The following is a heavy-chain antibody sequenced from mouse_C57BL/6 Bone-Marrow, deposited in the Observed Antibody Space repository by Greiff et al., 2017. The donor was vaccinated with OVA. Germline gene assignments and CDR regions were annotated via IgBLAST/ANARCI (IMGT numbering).Heavy chain of an antibody. CDR3: ARSGSY. J-gene: IGHJ2*01. Sequence: EVMLVESGPELVKPGASVKISCKASGYSFTGYYMNWVKQSPEKSLEWIGEINPSTGGTTYNQKFKAKATLTVDKSSSTAYMQLKSLTSEDSAVYYCARSGSYWGQGTTLTVAS. V-gene: IGHV1-42*01. CDR2: INPSTGGT. CDR1: GYSFTGYY.